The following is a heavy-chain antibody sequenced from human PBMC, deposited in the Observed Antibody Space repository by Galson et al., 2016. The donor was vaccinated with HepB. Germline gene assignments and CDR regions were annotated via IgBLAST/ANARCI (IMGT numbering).Heavy chain of an antibody. CDR1: GYSFTNYW. V-gene: IGHV5-51*01. D-gene: IGHD2-15*01. Sequence: QSGAEVKKSGESLKISCKGSGYSFTNYWIAWVRQMPGKGLEWMGSIHPDESDNRYSPSFEGQVTMSADRSISTAYLQWSSLRASDTAIYYCALLGYCSGAIFYNSGTGVGYLDLWGQGTMVTVSS. CDR2: IHPDESDN. CDR3: ALLGYCSGAIFYNSGTGVGYLDL. J-gene: IGHJ3*01.